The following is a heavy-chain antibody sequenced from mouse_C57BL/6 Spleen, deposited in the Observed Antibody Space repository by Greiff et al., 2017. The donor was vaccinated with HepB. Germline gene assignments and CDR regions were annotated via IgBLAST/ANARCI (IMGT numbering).Heavy chain of an antibody. CDR2: IDPSDSET. CDR3: ARRALPGMDY. V-gene: IGHV1-52*01. Sequence: VQLQQPGAELVRPGSSVMLSCKASGYTFTSYWMHWVKQRPIQGLEWIGNIDPSDSETHYNQKFKDKATLTVDKSSSTAYMQLSSLTSEDSAVYYCARRALPGMDYWGQGTSVTVSS. J-gene: IGHJ4*01. CDR1: GYTFTSYW. D-gene: IGHD2-10*01.